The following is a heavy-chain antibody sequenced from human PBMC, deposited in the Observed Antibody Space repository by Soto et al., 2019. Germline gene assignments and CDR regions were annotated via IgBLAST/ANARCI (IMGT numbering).Heavy chain of an antibody. D-gene: IGHD6-13*01. CDR1: GYSISSGYY. J-gene: IGHJ4*02. Sequence: PSETLSLTCGVSGYSISSGYYWGWIRQPPGKGLEWIASIYHNGRTYYNPSLKSRAIISVDTSKNQFSLNLSSVTAADTAVHYCPRVEGGSAGAGIVHYWGQGTLVTVSS. CDR2: IYHNGRT. V-gene: IGHV4-38-2*01. CDR3: PRVEGGSAGAGIVHY.